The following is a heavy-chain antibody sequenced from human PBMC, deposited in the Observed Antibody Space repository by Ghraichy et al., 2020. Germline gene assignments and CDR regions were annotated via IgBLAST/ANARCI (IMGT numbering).Heavy chain of an antibody. Sequence: GGSLRLSCAASGFTFSSYAMSWVRQAPGKGLEWVSAISGSGGSTYYADSVKGRFTISRDNSKNTLYLQMNSLRAEDTAVYYCATLPRTLNDYYDSSGYYLDDAFDIWGHGTMVTVSS. CDR2: ISGSGGST. CDR1: GFTFSSYA. V-gene: IGHV3-23*01. D-gene: IGHD3-22*01. J-gene: IGHJ3*02. CDR3: ATLPRTLNDYYDSSGYYLDDAFDI.